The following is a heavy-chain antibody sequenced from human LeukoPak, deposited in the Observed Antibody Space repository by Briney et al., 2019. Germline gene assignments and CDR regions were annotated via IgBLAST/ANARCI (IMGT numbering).Heavy chain of an antibody. V-gene: IGHV4-34*01. Sequence: SETLSLTCAVYGGSFSDYYWSWIRQYPGKGLEWIGEINHSGSTNYNPPLKSRVTISRDTSKNQFSLKLSSVTAADTAVYYCARGSRLTGAFDIWGQGTMVTVSS. CDR2: INHSGST. CDR3: ARGSRLTGAFDI. CDR1: GGSFSDYY. J-gene: IGHJ3*02. D-gene: IGHD3-9*01.